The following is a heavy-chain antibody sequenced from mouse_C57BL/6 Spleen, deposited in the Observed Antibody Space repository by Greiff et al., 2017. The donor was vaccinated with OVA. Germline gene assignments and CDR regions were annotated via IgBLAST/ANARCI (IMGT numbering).Heavy chain of an antibody. CDR1: GYAFSSSW. V-gene: IGHV1-82*01. CDR2: IYPGDGDT. Sequence: VQLQQSGPELVKPGASVKISCKASGYAFSSSWMNWVKQRPGKGLEWIGRIYPGDGDTNYNGKFKGKATLTADKSSSTAYMQLSSLTSEDSAVYFCAREPHFDYWGLGTTLTVSS. J-gene: IGHJ2*01. CDR3: AREPHFDY.